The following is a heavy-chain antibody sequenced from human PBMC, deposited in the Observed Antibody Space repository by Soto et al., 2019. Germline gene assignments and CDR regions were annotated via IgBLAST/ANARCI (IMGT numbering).Heavy chain of an antibody. CDR2: IYYTGST. J-gene: IGHJ5*02. D-gene: IGHD2-15*01. Sequence: QVQLQESGPGPVKPSQTLSLSCSVSGGSISSGDYYWSWIRQPPGKGLEWIGYIYYTGSTYYNPSLKSRVTLSVDTSKNQFSLNLSSVTAADTAVYYCARVGYCSGDTCYLAWFDPWGQGTLVTVSS. CDR1: GGSISSGDYY. CDR3: ARVGYCSGDTCYLAWFDP. V-gene: IGHV4-30-4*01.